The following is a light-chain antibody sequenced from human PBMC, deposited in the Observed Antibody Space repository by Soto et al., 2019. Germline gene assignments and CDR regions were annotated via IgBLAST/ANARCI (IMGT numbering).Light chain of an antibody. J-gene: IGLJ1*01. CDR3: TSFSSSTSLYV. V-gene: IGLV2-14*01. CDR1: SSDVGVYNY. CDR2: QVT. Sequence: QSALTQPASVSGSPGQSITISCTGTSSDVGVYNYVSWYQQLPGKAPKLMIYQVTIRPSGISNRFSGSKSGNTASLTISGLQAEDEADYYCTSFSSSTSLYVFGTGTKVTVL.